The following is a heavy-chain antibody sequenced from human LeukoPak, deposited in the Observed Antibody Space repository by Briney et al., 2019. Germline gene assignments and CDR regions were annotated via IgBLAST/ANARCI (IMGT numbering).Heavy chain of an antibody. D-gene: IGHD5-12*01. CDR2: LYYSGST. V-gene: IGHV4-39*01. CDR1: GGSISSSTYY. Sequence: SETLSLTCTVSGGSISSSTYYWVWTRRPPGKGLEWIVNLYYSGSTYYNPSLKSRVTISVDTYKNSFSLKLRSVTAADTAVHYWAKQAIRGYDPAPFDSWGQGTLVSVFS. J-gene: IGHJ4*02. CDR3: AKQAIRGYDPAPFDS.